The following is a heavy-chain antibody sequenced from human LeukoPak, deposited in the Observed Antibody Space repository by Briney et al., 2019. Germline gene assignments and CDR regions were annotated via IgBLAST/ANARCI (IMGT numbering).Heavy chain of an antibody. Sequence: GGSLRLSCAASGFSFSSYGMHWVRQAPGKGLEWVAVISYDGDNKYYADSVNGRFTISRDNSKNTLSLQMGSLRAEDTAVYYCAKDIRVWGSYRYPCLDYWGQGTLVTVSA. J-gene: IGHJ4*02. CDR2: ISYDGDNK. CDR3: AKDIRVWGSYRYPCLDY. D-gene: IGHD3-16*02. V-gene: IGHV3-30*18. CDR1: GFSFSSYG.